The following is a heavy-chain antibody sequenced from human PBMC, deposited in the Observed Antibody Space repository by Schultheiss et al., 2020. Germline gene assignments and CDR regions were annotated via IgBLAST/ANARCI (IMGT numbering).Heavy chain of an antibody. D-gene: IGHD3-9*01. CDR2: ISWDCGST. CDR3: AKDSHYDISTGSYMDV. CDR1: GFTFSNAW. J-gene: IGHJ6*03. V-gene: IGHV3-43D*03. Sequence: GGSLRLSCAASGFTFSNAWMNWVRQAPGKGLEWVSAISWDCGSTYYADSVKGRFTISRDNSKNSLYLQMNSLRAEDTALYYCAKDSHYDISTGSYMDVWGKGTTVTVSS.